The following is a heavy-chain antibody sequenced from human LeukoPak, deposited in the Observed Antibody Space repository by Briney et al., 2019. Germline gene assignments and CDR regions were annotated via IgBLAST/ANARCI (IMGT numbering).Heavy chain of an antibody. CDR3: ARESRDSDYNKYHGMDV. CDR2: TRNKANSYTT. D-gene: IGHD4-11*01. Sequence: GSLRLSCAASGFTLSDHYIDWVRQALGKGLEWVGRTRNKANSYTTEYATSAKGRFIISRDDSKNSLYLQMNSLKTEDTAVYYCARESRDSDYNKYHGMDVWGQGTTVTVSS. CDR1: GFTLSDHY. J-gene: IGHJ6*02. V-gene: IGHV3-72*01.